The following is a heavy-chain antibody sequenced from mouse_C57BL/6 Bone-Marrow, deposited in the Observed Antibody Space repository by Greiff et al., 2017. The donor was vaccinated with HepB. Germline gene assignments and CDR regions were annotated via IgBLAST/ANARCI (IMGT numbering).Heavy chain of an antibody. Sequence: QVQLQQPGAELVMPGASVKLSCKASGYTFTSYWMHWVKQRPGQGLEWIGEIDPSDSYTNYNQKFKGKSTLTVDKSSSTAYIQLSSLTSEDSAVYYCARGTIPTVVATDAMDYWGQGTSVTVSS. V-gene: IGHV1-69*01. CDR2: IDPSDSYT. CDR1: GYTFTSYW. D-gene: IGHD1-1*01. J-gene: IGHJ4*01. CDR3: ARGTIPTVVATDAMDY.